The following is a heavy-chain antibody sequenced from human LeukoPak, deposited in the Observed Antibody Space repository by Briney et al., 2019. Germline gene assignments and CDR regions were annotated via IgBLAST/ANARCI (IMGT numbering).Heavy chain of an antibody. CDR1: GGTFSSYA. Sequence: SVKVSCKASGGTFSSYAISWVRQAPGQGLEWMGGIIPIFGTANYAQKFQGRVTITADESTSTAYMELSSLRSEDTAVYYCARGGYSYYPRWDYWGQGTLVTVSS. CDR2: IIPIFGTA. V-gene: IGHV1-69*01. CDR3: ARGGYSYYPRWDY. D-gene: IGHD4-11*01. J-gene: IGHJ4*02.